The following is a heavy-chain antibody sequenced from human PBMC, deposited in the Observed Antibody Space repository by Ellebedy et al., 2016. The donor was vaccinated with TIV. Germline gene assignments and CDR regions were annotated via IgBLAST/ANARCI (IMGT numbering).Heavy chain of an antibody. D-gene: IGHD2-21*02. J-gene: IGHJ3*02. V-gene: IGHV4-39*02. Sequence: MPSETLSLTCTASGGSINYHAHCWGWIRQPPGKGLEWIASTTYSETTFHKSSLESRVYISVDTSKGQLSLKLSSVTAADPAVYYFARDQYCGGDCSNDAFDIWGQGTMVTVSS. CDR2: TTYSETT. CDR1: GGSINYHAHC. CDR3: ARDQYCGGDCSNDAFDI.